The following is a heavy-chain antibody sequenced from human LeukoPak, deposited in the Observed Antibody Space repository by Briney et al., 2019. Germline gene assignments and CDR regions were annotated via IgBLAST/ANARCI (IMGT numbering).Heavy chain of an antibody. CDR3: AKRRGDVRYFDL. J-gene: IGHJ2*01. CDR2: IYYSGST. D-gene: IGHD2-21*02. Sequence: SETLSLTCTVSGGSISSSSYYWGWIRQPPGNGLEWIGSIYYSGSTFYNPSLKSRVTVSVDTSKNQFSLKLISVTAADTAVYYCAKRRGDVRYFDLWGRGALVTVSS. V-gene: IGHV4-39*01. CDR1: GGSISSSSYY.